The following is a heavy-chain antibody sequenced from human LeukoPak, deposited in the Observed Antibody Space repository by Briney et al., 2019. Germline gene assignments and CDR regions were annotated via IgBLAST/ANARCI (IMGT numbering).Heavy chain of an antibody. CDR2: INHSGST. CDR3: ARLKGGFWSGYAFDI. CDR1: GGSFSGYY. V-gene: IGHV4-34*01. D-gene: IGHD3-3*01. Sequence: SETLSLTCAVYGGSFSGYYWSWIRQPPGKGLEWIGEINHSGSTNYNPSLKSRVTISVDTSKNQFSLKLSSVTAADTAVYYCARLKGGFWSGYAFDIWGQGTMVTVSS. J-gene: IGHJ3*02.